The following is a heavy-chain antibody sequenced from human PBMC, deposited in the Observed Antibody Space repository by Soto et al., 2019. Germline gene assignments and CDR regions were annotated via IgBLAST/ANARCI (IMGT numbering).Heavy chain of an antibody. CDR1: GGSISSSNW. CDR3: AALPHSSSWSYYYYYGMDV. Sequence: SETLSLTCAVSGGSISSSNWWSWVRQPPGKGMEWIGDIYHSGSTNYNPSLKSRVTISVDKSKNQFSLKLSSVTAADTAVYYCAALPHSSSWSYYYYYGMDVWGQGTTVTVSS. J-gene: IGHJ6*02. V-gene: IGHV4-4*02. CDR2: IYHSGST. D-gene: IGHD6-13*01.